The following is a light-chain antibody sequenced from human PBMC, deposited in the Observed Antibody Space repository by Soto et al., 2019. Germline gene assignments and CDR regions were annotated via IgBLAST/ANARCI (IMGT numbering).Light chain of an antibody. CDR2: NNN. J-gene: IGLJ2*01. Sequence: QSVLTQPPSASGTPGQRVTISCSGSTSNIGSNTVNWYQQLPGTAPKLLIYNNNQRPSGVPDRFSGSKSGTSASLAISGLQSEDEADYYCAACDDSLNGVVFGGGTKLTVL. CDR3: AACDDSLNGVV. CDR1: TSNIGSNT. V-gene: IGLV1-44*01.